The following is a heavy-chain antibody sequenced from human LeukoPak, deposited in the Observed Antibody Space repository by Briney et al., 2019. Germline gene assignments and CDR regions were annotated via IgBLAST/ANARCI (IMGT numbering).Heavy chain of an antibody. V-gene: IGHV3-15*01. J-gene: IGHJ4*02. D-gene: IGHD3-10*01. CDR3: TTDLGTYYHGSQRLIPIDY. Sequence: AGGSLRLSCVDSGFTFTNAWMSWARQAPGKGLEWIGRIKSKTDGETTNYAEPVRGRFTISRDDSKSAVYLQMNSLKIEDTAVYYCTTDLGTYYHGSQRLIPIDYWGQGTLVTVSS. CDR1: GFTFTNAW. CDR2: IKSKTDGETT.